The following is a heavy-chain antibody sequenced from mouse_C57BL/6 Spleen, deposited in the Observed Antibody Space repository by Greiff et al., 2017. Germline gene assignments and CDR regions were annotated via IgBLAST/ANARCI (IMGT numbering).Heavy chain of an antibody. J-gene: IGHJ4*01. D-gene: IGHD1-1*01. V-gene: IGHV5-6*02. CDR2: ISSGGSYT. CDR1: GFTFSSYG. Sequence: EVKLMESGGDLVKPGGSLTLSCAASGFTFSSYGMSWVRQTPDKRLEWVATISSGGSYTYYPDSVKGRFTISRDNAKNTLYLQMSSLKSEDTATYYCGRRDYGSRGNAMDYWGQGTSVTVSS. CDR3: GRRDYGSRGNAMDY.